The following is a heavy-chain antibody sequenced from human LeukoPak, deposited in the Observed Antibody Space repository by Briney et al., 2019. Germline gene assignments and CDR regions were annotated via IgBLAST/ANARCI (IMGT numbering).Heavy chain of an antibody. CDR3: ARDIVVVPAARYNWFDP. V-gene: IGHV4-4*07. CDR2: IYTSGST. CDR1: GGSIGSYY. Sequence: SETLSLTCTVSGGSIGSYYWSWIRQPAGKGLEWIGRIYTSGSTNYNPSLKSRVTMSVDTSKNQFSLKLSSVTAADTAVYYCARDIVVVPAARYNWFDPWGQGTLVAVSS. J-gene: IGHJ5*02. D-gene: IGHD2-2*01.